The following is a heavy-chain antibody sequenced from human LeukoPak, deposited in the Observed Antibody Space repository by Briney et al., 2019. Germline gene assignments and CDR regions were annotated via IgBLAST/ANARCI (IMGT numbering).Heavy chain of an antibody. J-gene: IGHJ4*02. D-gene: IGHD3-10*01. CDR1: GGSISSGSYY. V-gene: IGHV4-61*01. CDR2: IYYSGST. CDR3: ARVGTYGSGSYLSWLDY. Sequence: PSETLSLTCTVSGGSISSGSYYWGWIRQPPGKGLEWIGYIYYSGSTNYNPSLKSRVTISVDTSKNQFSLKLSSVTAADTAVYYCARVGTYGSGSYLSWLDYWGQGTLVTVSS.